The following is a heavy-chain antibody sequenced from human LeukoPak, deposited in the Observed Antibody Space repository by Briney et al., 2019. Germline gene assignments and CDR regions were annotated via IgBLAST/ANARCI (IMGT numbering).Heavy chain of an antibody. CDR1: GGTFSSYA. J-gene: IGHJ4*02. V-gene: IGHV1-69*13. Sequence: GASVKVSCKASGGTFSSYAISWVRQAPGQGLGWMGGIIPIFGTANYAQKFQGRVTITADESTSTAYMELSSLRSEDTAVYYCARDRSDLYCSSTSCYYFDYWGQGTLVTVSS. CDR2: IIPIFGTA. CDR3: ARDRSDLYCSSTSCYYFDY. D-gene: IGHD2-2*01.